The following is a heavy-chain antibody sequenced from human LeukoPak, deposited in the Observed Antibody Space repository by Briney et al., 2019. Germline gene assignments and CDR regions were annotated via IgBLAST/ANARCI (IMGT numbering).Heavy chain of an antibody. CDR1: GYSFTSYW. D-gene: IGHD3-22*01. CDR3: VTLGYYYDSSGYFGVNRNWFDP. V-gene: IGHV5-51*01. CDR2: IYPGDSDT. J-gene: IGHJ5*02. Sequence: GESLKISCKGSGYSFTSYWIGWVRQMPGKGLEWMGIIYPGDSDTRYSPSFQGQVTISADKSISTAYLQWSSLKASDTAMYYCVTLGYYYDSSGYFGVNRNWFDPWGQGTLVTVSS.